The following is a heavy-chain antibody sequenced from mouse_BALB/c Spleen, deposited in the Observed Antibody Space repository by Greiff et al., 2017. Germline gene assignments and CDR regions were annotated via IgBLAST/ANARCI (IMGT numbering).Heavy chain of an antibody. CDR2: ISYSGST. CDR1: GDSITSGY. CDR3: ATINWDEGYFDV. D-gene: IGHD4-1*02. V-gene: IGHV3-8*02. Sequence: VQLKESGPSLVKPSQTLSLTCSVTGDSITSGYWNWIRKFPGNKLEYMGYISYSGSTYYNPSLKSRISITRDTSKNQYYLQLNSVTTEDTATYYCATINWDEGYFDVWGAGTTVTVSS. J-gene: IGHJ1*01.